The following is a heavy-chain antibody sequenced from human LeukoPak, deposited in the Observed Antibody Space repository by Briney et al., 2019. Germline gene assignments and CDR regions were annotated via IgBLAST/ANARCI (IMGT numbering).Heavy chain of an antibody. CDR1: GGSLRRGGYS. V-gene: IGHV4-30-2*01. CDR3: ASIAANGYYFDY. Sequence: PLQTLSLTCVVSGGSLRRGGYSWSWIRQPRGKGLEWIGYIFHSGSTYYNPPLKSRVTISEDRPKNQFSLKLSSVTAAATAVYYCASIAANGYYFDYWGQRTLVTVSS. J-gene: IGHJ4*02. CDR2: IFHSGST. D-gene: IGHD2-15*01.